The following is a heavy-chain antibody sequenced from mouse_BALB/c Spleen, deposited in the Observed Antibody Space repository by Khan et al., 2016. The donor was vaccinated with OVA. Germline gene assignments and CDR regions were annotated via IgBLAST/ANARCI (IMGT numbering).Heavy chain of an antibody. CDR3: LSVGAYYRNDGWFAY. CDR1: GYTFTSYT. Sequence: QVQLQQSGAELARPGASVKMSCKASGYTFTSYTIHWIKLRPGQGLEWIGYINPSNGYTNYNQKFKEKATLNADKASTPAYMQLRSLTSDDSAVNNCLSVGAYYRNDGWFAYWGQGTLVTVAA. J-gene: IGHJ3*01. V-gene: IGHV1-4*01. CDR2: INPSNGYT. D-gene: IGHD2-14*01.